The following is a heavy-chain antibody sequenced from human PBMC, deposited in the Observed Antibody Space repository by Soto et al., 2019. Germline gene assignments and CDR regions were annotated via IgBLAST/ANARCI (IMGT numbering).Heavy chain of an antibody. V-gene: IGHV3-23*01. D-gene: IGHD5-18*01. Sequence: EVQLLESGGGLVQPGGSLRLSCAASGFTFSSYAMTWVRQAPGKGLEWVSTISGSGGSTYYADSVKGRFTISRDNSKNTLYLQMNILRAEDTAVYYCAKDGGGRGYSGDAFDIWGQGTMVTGSS. CDR3: AKDGGGRGYSGDAFDI. J-gene: IGHJ3*02. CDR2: ISGSGGST. CDR1: GFTFSSYA.